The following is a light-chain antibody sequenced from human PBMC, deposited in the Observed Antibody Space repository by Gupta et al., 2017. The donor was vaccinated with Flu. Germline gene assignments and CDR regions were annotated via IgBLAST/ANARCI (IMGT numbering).Light chain of an antibody. CDR2: LGS. Sequence: DIVMTQSPLSLPVTPGEPASISCRSSQSLLHSNGYNYLDWYLQKPGQSPQLLIYLGSNRASGVPDRFSGSGSGTDFTLKISSVEAEDVGVYYCRQGLQTPLTFGHGTKVDIK. CDR3: RQGLQTPLT. CDR1: QSLLHSNGYNY. V-gene: IGKV2-28*01. J-gene: IGKJ3*01.